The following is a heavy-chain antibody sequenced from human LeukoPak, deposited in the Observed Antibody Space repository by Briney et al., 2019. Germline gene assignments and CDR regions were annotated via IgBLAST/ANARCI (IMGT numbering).Heavy chain of an antibody. CDR1: GFTFSSYW. V-gene: IGHV3-30*18. CDR3: AKLYAEADY. D-gene: IGHD2-2*01. J-gene: IGHJ4*02. CDR2: ISYDGSNR. Sequence: PGGSLRLSCAASGFTFSSYWMSWVRQAPGKGLEWVAVISYDGSNRYYADSVKGRFTISRDNSKNTLYLQMNSLRAEDTAVYYCAKLYAEADYWGQGTLVTVSS.